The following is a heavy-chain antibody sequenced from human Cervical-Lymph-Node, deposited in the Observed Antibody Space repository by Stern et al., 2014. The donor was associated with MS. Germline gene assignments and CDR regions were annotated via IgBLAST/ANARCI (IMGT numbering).Heavy chain of an antibody. V-gene: IGHV1-18*01. Sequence: VQLVESGAEVKKPGASVKVSCKASGYTFTSYGISWVRQAPGQGLEWMGWISTYNGNANYAQKLQGRVTMTTDTSTNTAYMELRSLRSDDTAVYYCARDPPRGGFGEFGMDVWGLGTTVTVSS. J-gene: IGHJ6*02. CDR1: GYTFTSYG. D-gene: IGHD3-10*01. CDR3: ARDPPRGGFGEFGMDV. CDR2: ISTYNGNA.